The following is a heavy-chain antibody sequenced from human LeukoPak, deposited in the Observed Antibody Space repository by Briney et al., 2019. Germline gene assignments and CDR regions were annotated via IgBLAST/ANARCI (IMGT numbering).Heavy chain of an antibody. CDR3: ARGDYYDSSGYHLLLDY. CDR1: GFTFGDYG. D-gene: IGHD3-22*01. Sequence: GGSLRLSCTAFGFTFGDYGMTWVRQAPGKGLEWVGFIRRKDYGGTTEYAASVKGRITISRDDFKSIAYLQINSLRTEDTAVYYCARGDYYDSSGYHLLLDYWGQGTLVSVSS. CDR2: IRRKDYGGTT. V-gene: IGHV3-49*04. J-gene: IGHJ4*02.